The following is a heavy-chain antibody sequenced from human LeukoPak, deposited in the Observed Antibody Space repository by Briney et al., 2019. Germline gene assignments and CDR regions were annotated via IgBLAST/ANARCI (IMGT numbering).Heavy chain of an antibody. Sequence: SETLSLTCAVYGGSFSGYYWSWIRQPPGKGLEWIGEINHSGSTNYNPSLKSRVTISVDTSKNQFSLKLSSVTAADTAVYYCARGRLGYYGFGEPHYYSDYWGQGTLVTVSS. CDR1: GGSFSGYY. CDR2: INHSGST. J-gene: IGHJ4*02. V-gene: IGHV4-34*01. D-gene: IGHD3-10*01. CDR3: ARGRLGYYGFGEPHYYSDY.